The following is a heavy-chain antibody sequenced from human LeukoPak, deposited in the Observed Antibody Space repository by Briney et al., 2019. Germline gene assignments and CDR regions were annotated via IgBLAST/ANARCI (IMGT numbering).Heavy chain of an antibody. CDR3: ARQNSRAIDY. CDR1: GYNFSSYW. Sequence: GESLKISCKASGYNFSSYWIGWVRQMPGKGLEWMGIIYPGDYDSRYSPSFQGQVTISADKSTSTAYLQWSSLKASDTAMYYCARQNSRAIDYWGQGTLVTVSS. CDR2: IYPGDYDS. V-gene: IGHV5-51*01. J-gene: IGHJ4*02. D-gene: IGHD2-21*01.